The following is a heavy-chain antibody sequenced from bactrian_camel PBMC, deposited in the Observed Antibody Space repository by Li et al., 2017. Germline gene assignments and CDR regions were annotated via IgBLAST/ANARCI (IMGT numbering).Heavy chain of an antibody. CDR2: IAYDGWVS. D-gene: IGHD2*01. Sequence: DVQLVESGGGLVQPGGSLRLSCSASGLQFADYPMSWVRQAPGKGLEWVAQIAYDGWVSRYHDSAKGRFTISRDNAKNMLYLQMYNLKVEDTAEYYCAADAVNLQMARWYTYWGQGTQVTVS. CDR3: AADAVNLQMARWYTY. V-gene: IGHV3-1*01. CDR1: GLQFADYP. J-gene: IGHJ4*01.